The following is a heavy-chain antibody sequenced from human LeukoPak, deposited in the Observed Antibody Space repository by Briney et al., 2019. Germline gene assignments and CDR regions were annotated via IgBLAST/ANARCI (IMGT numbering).Heavy chain of an antibody. Sequence: GGSLRLSCAASGFTFSSYWMSWVRQAPGKGLEWVANIKQDGSEKYYVDSVKGRFTISRDNAKNSLYLQMNSLRAEDTSVYYCARKGRALAVDYWGQGTLVTVSS. CDR1: GFTFSSYW. D-gene: IGHD3-16*01. CDR2: IKQDGSEK. J-gene: IGHJ4*02. V-gene: IGHV3-7*01. CDR3: ARKGRALAVDY.